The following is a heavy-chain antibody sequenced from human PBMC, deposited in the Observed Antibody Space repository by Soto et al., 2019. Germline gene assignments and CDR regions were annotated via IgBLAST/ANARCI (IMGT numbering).Heavy chain of an antibody. CDR3: ARDPTRGGVVLQDYGMDV. J-gene: IGHJ6*02. Sequence: QVQLVQSGAAVRKPGSSVKVSCKASGGTLNNYAVSWVRQAPGQGLEWMGGIIPMFGTANYAQKFQDRVTITADEFTSTVYVELTSLRSEDTAIYYCARDPTRGGVVLQDYGMDVWGQGTSVTVSS. V-gene: IGHV1-69*01. CDR2: IIPMFGTA. D-gene: IGHD3-3*01. CDR1: GGTLNNYA.